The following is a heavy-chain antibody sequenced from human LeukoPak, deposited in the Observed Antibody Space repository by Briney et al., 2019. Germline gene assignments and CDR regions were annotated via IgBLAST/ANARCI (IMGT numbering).Heavy chain of an antibody. V-gene: IGHV1-46*01. D-gene: IGHD2-15*01. CDR1: GYTFTSYY. Sequence: GASVKVSCKASGYTFTSYYMHWVRQAPGQGLEWMGIINPSGGSTSYAQKFQGRVTMTRDMSTSTVYMELSSLRSEDTAVYYCARDHCSGGSCYSGVGWDVWGQGALVTVSS. J-gene: IGHJ4*02. CDR3: ARDHCSGGSCYSGVGWDV. CDR2: INPSGGST.